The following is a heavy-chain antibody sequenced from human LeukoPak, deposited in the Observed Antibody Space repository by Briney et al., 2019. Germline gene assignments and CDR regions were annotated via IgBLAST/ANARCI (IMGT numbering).Heavy chain of an antibody. CDR3: VRTPRDGYRRTFDY. Sequence: SGPALVKSTQTLTLTCTFSGVSLSTSGMCVSWIRQPPGKALEWLARIDWDDDKYYSTSLKTRLTISKDTSKNQVVLTMTNMDPADTATYYCVRTPRDGYRRTFDYWGQGTLVTVSS. V-gene: IGHV2-70*11. CDR1: GVSLSTSGMC. D-gene: IGHD5-24*01. J-gene: IGHJ4*02. CDR2: IDWDDDK.